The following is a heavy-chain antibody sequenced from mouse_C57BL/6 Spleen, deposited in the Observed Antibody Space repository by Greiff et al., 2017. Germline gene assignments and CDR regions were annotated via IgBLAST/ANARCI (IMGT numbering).Heavy chain of an antibody. J-gene: IGHJ2*01. CDR1: GYAFSSSW. CDR3: AATHYYSSSYPIDY. Sequence: QVQLQQSGPELVKPGASVKISCKASGYAFSSSWMNWVKQRPGQGLEWIGRIYPGDGDTNYNGKFKGKATLTADKSSSTAYMQLSSLTSEDSAVXVYAATHYYSSSYPIDYWGQGTTLTVSS. D-gene: IGHD1-1*01. CDR2: IYPGDGDT. V-gene: IGHV1-82*01.